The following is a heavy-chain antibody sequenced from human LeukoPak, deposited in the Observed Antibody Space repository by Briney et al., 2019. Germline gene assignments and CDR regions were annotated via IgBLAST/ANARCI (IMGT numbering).Heavy chain of an antibody. V-gene: IGHV4-61*09. D-gene: IGHD3-22*01. CDR2: IYTSGST. CDR3: ASMAYYYDSSGYIV. J-gene: IGHJ4*02. CDR1: GGSISSGSYY. Sequence: SETLSLTCTVSGGSISSGSYYWSWIRQPAGKGLEWIGHIYTSGSTNYNPSLKSRVTISVDTSKNQFSLKLNSVTAADTAVYYCASMAYYYDSSGYIVWGQGTLVTVSS.